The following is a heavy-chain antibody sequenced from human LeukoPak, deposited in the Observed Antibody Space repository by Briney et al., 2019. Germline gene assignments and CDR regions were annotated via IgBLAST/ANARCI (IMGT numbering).Heavy chain of an antibody. CDR1: GYTFSSYG. CDR2: ISAYSGNT. V-gene: IGHV1-18*01. CDR3: ARAEKPNWGNYYYYCMDV. J-gene: IGHJ6*03. D-gene: IGHD7-27*01. Sequence: ASVKVSCRASGYTFSSYGISWVRQAPGQGLEWMGWISAYSGNTHYAQKFQGRVTMTTDTSTTTAYMELRGLRSDDTAVYYCARAEKPNWGNYYYYCMDVWGKGTTVTVSS.